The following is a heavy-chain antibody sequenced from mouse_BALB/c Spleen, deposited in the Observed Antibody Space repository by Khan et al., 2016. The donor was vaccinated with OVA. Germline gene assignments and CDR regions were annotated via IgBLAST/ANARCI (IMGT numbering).Heavy chain of an antibody. V-gene: IGHV9-3-1*01. CDR2: INTYTGEP. CDR3: ARVGYNGAMDY. D-gene: IGHD2-14*01. Sequence: QIQLVQSGPELKKPGETVKISCKASGYTFTNYGMNWVKQAPGKGLKWMGWINTYTGEPTYADDFKGRFAFSLDTSASTAHLQINNLKNEDTATYFCARVGYNGAMDYWGQGTSVTVAS. J-gene: IGHJ4*01. CDR1: GYTFTNYG.